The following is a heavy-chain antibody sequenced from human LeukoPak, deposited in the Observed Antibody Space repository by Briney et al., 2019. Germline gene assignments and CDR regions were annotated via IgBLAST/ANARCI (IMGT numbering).Heavy chain of an antibody. CDR3: ARAPYYYDSSGYDEG. CDR2: IYTSGST. CDR1: GGSISSGSYY. J-gene: IGHJ4*02. Sequence: SQTLSLTCTVSGGSISSGSYYWSCIRQPAGKGLEWIGRIYTSGSTNYNPSLKSRVTISVDTSKDQFSLKLSSVTAADTAVYYCARAPYYYDSSGYDEGWGQGTLVTVSS. D-gene: IGHD3-22*01. V-gene: IGHV4-61*02.